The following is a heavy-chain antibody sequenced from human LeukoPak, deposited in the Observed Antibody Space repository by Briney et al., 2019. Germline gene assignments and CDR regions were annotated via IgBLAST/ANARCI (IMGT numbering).Heavy chain of an antibody. J-gene: IGHJ6*03. Sequence: SETLSLTCAVYGGSFSGYYWSWIRQPPGKGLEWIGEINHSGSTNYNPSLKSRVTISVDTSKNQFSLKLSSVTAADTAVYYCARTRRGIAAAQFGYYYYMDVWGKGTTVTVSS. CDR1: GGSFSGYY. CDR3: ARTRRGIAAAQFGYYYYMDV. V-gene: IGHV4-34*01. CDR2: INHSGST. D-gene: IGHD6-13*01.